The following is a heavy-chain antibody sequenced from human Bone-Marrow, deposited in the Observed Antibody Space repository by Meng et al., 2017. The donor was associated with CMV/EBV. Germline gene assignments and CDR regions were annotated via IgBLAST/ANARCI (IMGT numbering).Heavy chain of an antibody. D-gene: IGHD6-6*01. CDR2: IYYSGST. V-gene: IGHV4-39*07. Sequence: SETLSLTCTVPGGSISNTGYYWGWIRQPPGKGLEWIGSIYYSGSTYYNPSLKSRVTISVDTSKNQFSLKLSSVTAADTAVYYCARDEQLVNSVYYYYYGMDVWGQGTTVTVSS. CDR3: ARDEQLVNSVYYYYYGMDV. CDR1: GGSISNTGYY. J-gene: IGHJ6*02.